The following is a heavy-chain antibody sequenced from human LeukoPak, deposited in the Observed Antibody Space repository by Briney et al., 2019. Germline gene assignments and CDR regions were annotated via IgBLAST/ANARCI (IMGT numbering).Heavy chain of an antibody. Sequence: ASVKVSCKASGGTFSSYAISWVRQAPGQGLEWMGRIIPIFGIANYAQKFQGRVTITAGKSTSTAYMELGSLRSEDTAVYYCALRYCSGGSCYSGAWFDPWGQGTLVTVSS. CDR1: GGTFSSYA. V-gene: IGHV1-69*04. D-gene: IGHD2-15*01. CDR3: ALRYCSGGSCYSGAWFDP. J-gene: IGHJ5*02. CDR2: IIPIFGIA.